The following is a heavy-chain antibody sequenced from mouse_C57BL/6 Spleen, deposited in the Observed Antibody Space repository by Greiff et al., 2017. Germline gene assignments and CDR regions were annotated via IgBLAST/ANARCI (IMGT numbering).Heavy chain of an antibody. CDR2: ISNGGGST. Sequence: EVQLVESGGGLVQPGGSLKLSCAASGFTFSDYYMYWVRQTPEKRLEWVAYISNGGGSTYYPDTVKGRFTISRDNAKNTLYLRMSRLTSEDTAMYYCARNYGSRYYAMDYWGQGTSVTVSS. D-gene: IGHD1-1*01. CDR3: ARNYGSRYYAMDY. CDR1: GFTFSDYY. J-gene: IGHJ4*01. V-gene: IGHV5-12*01.